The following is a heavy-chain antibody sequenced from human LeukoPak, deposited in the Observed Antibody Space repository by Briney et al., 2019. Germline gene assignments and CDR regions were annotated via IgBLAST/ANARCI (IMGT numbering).Heavy chain of an antibody. CDR2: ISSNGGST. D-gene: IGHD3-10*01. J-gene: IGHJ4*02. CDR3: VKGLWFGELLSPFDY. V-gene: IGHV3-64D*06. Sequence: GGSLRLSCAASGFTLSSYWMHWVRQAPGKGMEYVSAISSNGGSTYYADSVKGRFTISRDNSKNTLYLQMSSLRAEDTAVYYCVKGLWFGELLSPFDYWGQGTLVTVSS. CDR1: GFTLSSYW.